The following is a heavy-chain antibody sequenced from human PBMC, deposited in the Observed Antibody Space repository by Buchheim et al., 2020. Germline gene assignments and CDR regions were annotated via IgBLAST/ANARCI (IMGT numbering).Heavy chain of an antibody. D-gene: IGHD3-3*01. J-gene: IGHJ5*02. V-gene: IGHV3-23*05. Sequence: EVQLLESGGDLAQPGGSLRLSCAVSGLTLTGESMNWVRQAPGKGLEWVSAIRMTDHSTHYAASVQGRFTISSDKPKNTLYLQMNSLRVDDTAMYYCAKCAVFGVGGWCNCFDPWGQGTL. CDR1: GLTLTGES. CDR2: IRMTDHST. CDR3: AKCAVFGVGGWCNCFDP.